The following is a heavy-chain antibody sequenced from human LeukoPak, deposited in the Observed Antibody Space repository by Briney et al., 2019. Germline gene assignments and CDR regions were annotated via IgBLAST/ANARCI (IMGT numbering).Heavy chain of an antibody. D-gene: IGHD1-1*01. CDR2: INPDSGGT. J-gene: IGHJ6*03. CDR1: GYTFTGYY. Sequence: ASVKVSRKASGYTFTGYYIHWVRQAPGQGLEWMGWINPDSGGTNYAQKFQGRVTMTRDTSISAAYMELSRLRSVDTAVYYCARDKQLDWAHYYYYYMDVWGKGTTVTVSS. V-gene: IGHV1-2*02. CDR3: ARDKQLDWAHYYYYYMDV.